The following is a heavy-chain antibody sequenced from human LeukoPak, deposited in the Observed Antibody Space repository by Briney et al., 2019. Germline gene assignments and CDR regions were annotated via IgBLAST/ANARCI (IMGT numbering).Heavy chain of an antibody. V-gene: IGHV3-21*01. J-gene: IGHJ4*02. CDR3: VRGRGPLLHF. CDR1: GFTFSSFS. Sequence: GGSLRLSCAASGFTFSSFSMNWVRQAPGNGLEWVSGISWNRGRIGYTGTVKGRFPIHRANNKISLYLQVHRLRAGDRAVYFCVRGRGPLLHFWGQGPLVTVSA. D-gene: IGHD1-26*01. CDR2: ISWNRGRI.